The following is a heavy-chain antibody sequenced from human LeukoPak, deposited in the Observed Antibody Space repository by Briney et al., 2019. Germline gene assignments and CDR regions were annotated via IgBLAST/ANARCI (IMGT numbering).Heavy chain of an antibody. CDR1: GESFSGYY. V-gene: IGHV4-34*01. CDR2: INHSGST. D-gene: IGHD3/OR15-3a*01. CDR3: ARAIHTRAVDWLLSYWFFDL. J-gene: IGHJ2*01. Sequence: SETLSLTCALYGESFSGYYLTWIRQPPGKGMEWIGEINHSGSTKYNASLKSRVTISLDTSKNQFSLKLTSVTAADTAVYYCARAIHTRAVDWLLSYWFFDLWGRGTLVTVSS.